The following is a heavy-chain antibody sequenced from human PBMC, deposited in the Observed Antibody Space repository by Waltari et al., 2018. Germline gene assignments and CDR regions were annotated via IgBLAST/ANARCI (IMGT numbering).Heavy chain of an antibody. Sequence: QLQLQESGPGLVKPSETLSLTCTVSGGSISSSSYYWGWIRQPPGKGLEWIGSIYYSGSHYYNPSRKSRVTISVDTSKNQFSLKLSSVTAADTAVYYCARPCSGGSCPYDAVDIWGQGTMVTVSS. CDR2: IYYSGSH. CDR3: ARPCSGGSCPYDAVDI. CDR1: GGSISSSSYY. V-gene: IGHV4-39*01. D-gene: IGHD2-15*01. J-gene: IGHJ3*02.